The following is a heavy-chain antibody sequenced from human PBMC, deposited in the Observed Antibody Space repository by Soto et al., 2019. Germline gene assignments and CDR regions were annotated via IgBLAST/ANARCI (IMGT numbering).Heavy chain of an antibody. CDR2: IYYSGST. J-gene: IGHJ4*02. CDR3: ARQGVIAATRAHFDY. V-gene: IGHV4-59*08. D-gene: IGHD2-15*01. CDR1: GGSISSYY. Sequence: SETLSLTCTVSGGSISSYYWSWIRQPPGKGLEWIGYIYYSGSTNYNPSLKSRVTISVDTSKNQFSLKLSSVTAADTAVYYCARQGVIAATRAHFDYWGQGTLVTVSS.